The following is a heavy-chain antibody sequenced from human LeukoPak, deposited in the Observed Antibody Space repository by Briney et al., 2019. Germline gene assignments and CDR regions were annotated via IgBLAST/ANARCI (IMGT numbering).Heavy chain of an antibody. J-gene: IGHJ3*02. CDR1: GFTFSNAW. Sequence: GGSLRLSCAASGFTFSNAWMSWVRQAPGKGLEWVGRIKSKTDGGTTDYAAPVKGRFTISRDDSKNTLDLQMSSPKTEDTAVYYCTGELLSDAFNIWGQGTMVTVSS. CDR2: IKSKTDGGTT. D-gene: IGHD3-10*01. CDR3: TGELLSDAFNI. V-gene: IGHV3-15*01.